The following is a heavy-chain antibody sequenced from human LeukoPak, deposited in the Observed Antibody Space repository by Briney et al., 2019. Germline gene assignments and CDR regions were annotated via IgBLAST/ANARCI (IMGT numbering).Heavy chain of an antibody. V-gene: IGHV3-23*01. D-gene: IGHD5-24*01. CDR2: ISGSGGST. CDR1: GFTFSSYA. J-gene: IGHJ4*02. Sequence: GGSLRLSCAASGFTFSSYAMSWVRQAPGKGLEWVSAISGSGGSTYYADSVKGRFTISRDNSKNTLYLQMNSLRAEDTAVYYCAREWRWLQYGYYFDYWGQGTLVTVSS. CDR3: AREWRWLQYGYYFDY.